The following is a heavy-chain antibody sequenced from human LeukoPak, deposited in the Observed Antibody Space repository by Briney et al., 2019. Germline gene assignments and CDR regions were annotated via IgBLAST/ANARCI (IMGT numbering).Heavy chain of an antibody. D-gene: IGHD3-10*01. J-gene: IGHJ2*01. CDR3: AIGRVVLWFGEGYDRNWYFDL. CDR1: GYTFTSYD. CDR2: MNPNSGNT. V-gene: IGHV1-8*01. Sequence: ASVRVSCKASGYTFTSYDINWVRQATGQGLEWMGWMNPNSGNTGYAQKFQGRVTMTRNTSISTAYMELSSLRSEDTAVYYCAIGRVVLWFGEGYDRNWYFDLWGRGTLVTVSS.